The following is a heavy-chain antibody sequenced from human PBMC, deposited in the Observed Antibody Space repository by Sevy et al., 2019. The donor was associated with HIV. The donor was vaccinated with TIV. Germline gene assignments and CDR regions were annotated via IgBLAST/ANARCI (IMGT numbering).Heavy chain of an antibody. D-gene: IGHD1-26*01. CDR3: ARELWELLQRPLSSPFDY. Sequence: ASVKVSCKASGYTITSYYMHWVRQAPGQGLEWMGIINPSGGSTSYAQKFQGRVTMTRDTSTSTVYMELSSLRSEDTAVYYCARELWELLQRPLSSPFDYWGQGTLVTVSS. CDR2: INPSGGST. J-gene: IGHJ4*02. CDR1: GYTITSYY. V-gene: IGHV1-46*01.